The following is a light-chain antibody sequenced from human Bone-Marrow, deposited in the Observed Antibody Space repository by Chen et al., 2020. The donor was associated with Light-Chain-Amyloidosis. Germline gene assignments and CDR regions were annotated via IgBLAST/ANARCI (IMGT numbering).Light chain of an antibody. J-gene: IGKJ1*01. CDR1: ERLSGN. CDR2: GVS. Sequence: EIVLAQSPATLSVSPGEGATLSCRASERLSGNLAWYQQKPGQAPRLLIYGVSTRATGIPARFGGSGSGTEFTLTISSLQSEDFAVYFCQQYNDWPWTFGLGTKVDIK. CDR3: QQYNDWPWT. V-gene: IGKV3-15*01.